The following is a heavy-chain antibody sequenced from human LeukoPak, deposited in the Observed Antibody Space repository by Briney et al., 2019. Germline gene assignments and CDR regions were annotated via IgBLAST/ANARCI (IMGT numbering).Heavy chain of an antibody. CDR1: GYSFTSYW. CDR3: AGLFWSVSSFDY. D-gene: IGHD3-3*01. CDR2: INPDDSDT. V-gene: IGHV5-51*01. Sequence: GESLKISCQGSGYSFTSYWIGWVRQLPGKGLEWMGTINPDDSDTRYNPSFQGQVTISVDKSTNSAYLQWRTLKASDTAKYYCAGLFWSVSSFDYWGRGTLVTVSS. J-gene: IGHJ4*02.